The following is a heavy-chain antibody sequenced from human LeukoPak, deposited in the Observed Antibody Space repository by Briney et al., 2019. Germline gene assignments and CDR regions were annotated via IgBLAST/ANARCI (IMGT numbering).Heavy chain of an antibody. CDR1: GGTFSSYA. D-gene: IGHD3-22*01. CDR3: ARGGEITYYYDSSGYYAGY. V-gene: IGHV1-69*13. CDR2: IIPIFGTA. J-gene: IGHJ4*02. Sequence: SVKVSCKASGGTFSSYAISWVRQAPGQGLEWMGGIIPIFGTANYAQKFQGRVTITADESTSTAYMELSSLRSEDTAVYYCARGGEITYYYDSSGYYAGYWGQGTLVTVSS.